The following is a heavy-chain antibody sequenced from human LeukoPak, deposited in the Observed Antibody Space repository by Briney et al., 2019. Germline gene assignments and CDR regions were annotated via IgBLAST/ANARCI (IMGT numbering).Heavy chain of an antibody. D-gene: IGHD6-19*01. V-gene: IGHV6-1*01. J-gene: IGHJ6*02. CDR1: GDSVSRNSAA. CDR3: ARVSYSSGWKRGYYFVIDV. Sequence: SGPGLAKPSQTLSLTCAISGDSVSRNSAAWNWIRQSPSRGLEWPGRKYYRLKWYNDYAVSVKSRLTFNPETSKIQYCLQLNSVTPGDTAVYQCARVSYSSGWKRGYYFVIDVWGQETTVTVS. CDR2: KYYRLKWYN.